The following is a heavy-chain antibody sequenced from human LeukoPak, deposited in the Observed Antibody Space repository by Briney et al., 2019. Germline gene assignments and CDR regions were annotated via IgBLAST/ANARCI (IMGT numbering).Heavy chain of an antibody. D-gene: IGHD4-17*01. V-gene: IGHV3-48*01. CDR2: ISSSSSTI. CDR1: GFTFSSYS. J-gene: IGHJ5*02. CDR3: ARRGYGANGWFDP. Sequence: PGGSLRLSCAASGFTFSSYSMNWDRQAPGKGLEWVSYISSSSSTIYYADSVKGRFTISRDNAKNSLYLQMNSLRAEDTAVYYCARRGYGANGWFDPWGQGTLVTVSS.